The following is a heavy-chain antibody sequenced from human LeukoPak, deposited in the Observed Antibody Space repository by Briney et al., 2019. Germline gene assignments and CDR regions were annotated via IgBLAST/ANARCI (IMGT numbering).Heavy chain of an antibody. D-gene: IGHD6-13*01. CDR3: ARHVGESSSSWYRFYYYYMDV. J-gene: IGHJ6*03. Sequence: SETLSLTCTVSGGSISSSSYYWGWIRQPPGKGLEWIGSIYYSGSTYYNPSLKSRVTISVDTSKNQFSLKLSSVTAADTAVYYCARHVGESSSSWYRFYYYYMDVWGKGTTVTISS. CDR2: IYYSGST. CDR1: GGSISSSSYY. V-gene: IGHV4-39*01.